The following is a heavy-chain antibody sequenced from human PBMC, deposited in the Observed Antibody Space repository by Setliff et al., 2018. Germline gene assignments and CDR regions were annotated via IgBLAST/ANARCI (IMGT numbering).Heavy chain of an antibody. J-gene: IGHJ6*03. V-gene: IGHV1-69*13. CDR2: IIPIFGTA. Sequence: SVKVSCKAFGGTFSNSAINWVRQAPGQGLEWMGGIIPIFGTANYAQKFQGRVTITADESTSTAYMELSSLRSEDTAVYYCARNEALTGAGNYYYYMDVWGKGTTVTV. D-gene: IGHD7-27*01. CDR3: ARNEALTGAGNYYYYMDV. CDR1: GGTFSNSA.